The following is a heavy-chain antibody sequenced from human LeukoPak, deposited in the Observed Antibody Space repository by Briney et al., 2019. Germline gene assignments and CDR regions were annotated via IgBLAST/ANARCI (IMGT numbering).Heavy chain of an antibody. CDR2: ICTAGDT. J-gene: IGHJ4*02. D-gene: IGHD1-1*01. Sequence: GGSLRLSCAASGFTFSDYDMHWLLQATGKGLEWVSDICTAGDTYYTGSVKGRFTISRENAKNSLYLQMNSLRAGDTAVYYCARVAKERVGGVYYFDYWGQGTLVTVSS. V-gene: IGHV3-13*01. CDR3: ARVAKERVGGVYYFDY. CDR1: GFTFSDYD.